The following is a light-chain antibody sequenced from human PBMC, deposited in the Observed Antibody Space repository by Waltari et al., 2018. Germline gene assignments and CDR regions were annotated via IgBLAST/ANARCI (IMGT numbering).Light chain of an antibody. J-gene: IGKJ4*01. V-gene: IGKV4-1*01. CDR3: QQYYSTPLT. Sequence: DIVMTQSPDSLAVSLGARATIHFKSRPSLLYSSNNKNSLAWYQQKPGQPPKLLIYWASSRESGVPDRFSASGSGTDFTLTISSLQAEDVAVYYCQQYYSTPLTFGGGTKVEIK. CDR1: PSLLYSSNNKNS. CDR2: WAS.